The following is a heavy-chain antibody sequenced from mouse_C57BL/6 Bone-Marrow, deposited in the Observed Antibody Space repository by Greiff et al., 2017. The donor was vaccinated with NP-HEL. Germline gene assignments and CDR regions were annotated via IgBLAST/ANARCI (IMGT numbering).Heavy chain of an antibody. J-gene: IGHJ2*01. V-gene: IGHV14-1*01. Sequence: EVKLVESGAELVRPGASVKLSCTASGFNIKDYYMHWVKQGPEQGLEWIGRIDPEDGDTEYAPKFQGKATMTADTSSNTAYLQLSSLTSEDTAVYYCKGITTVVARDYFDYWGHGTTLTVSS. CDR2: IDPEDGDT. D-gene: IGHD1-1*01. CDR3: KGITTVVARDYFDY. CDR1: GFNIKDYY.